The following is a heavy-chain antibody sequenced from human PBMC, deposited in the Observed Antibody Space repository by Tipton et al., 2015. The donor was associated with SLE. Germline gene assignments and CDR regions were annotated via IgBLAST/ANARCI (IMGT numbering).Heavy chain of an antibody. D-gene: IGHD3-10*01. V-gene: IGHV4-31*11. CDR3: ARDLWRRWFDP. J-gene: IGHJ5*02. Sequence: TLSLTCAVSGGSISSSSYYWSWIRQPPGKGLEWTGYIFYSGSTYYNPSLKSRVTISVDTSKNQFSLKLSSVTAADTAVYYCARDLWRRWFDPWGQGTLVTVSS. CDR2: IFYSGST. CDR1: GGSISSSSYY.